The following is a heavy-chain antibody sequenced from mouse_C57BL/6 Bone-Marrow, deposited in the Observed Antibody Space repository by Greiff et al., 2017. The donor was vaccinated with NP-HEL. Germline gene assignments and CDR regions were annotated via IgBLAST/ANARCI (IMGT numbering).Heavy chain of an antibody. CDR2: IYPRSGNT. D-gene: IGHD1-1*01. Sequence: QVQLKESGAELARPGASVKLSCTASGYTFTSYGISWVKQRTGQGLEWIGEIYPRSGNTYYNEKFKGKATLTADKSSSTAYMELRSLTSEDSAVYSCARSPLYYYGSSYAYWGQGTLVTVSA. V-gene: IGHV1-81*01. CDR3: ARSPLYYYGSSYAY. CDR1: GYTFTSYG. J-gene: IGHJ3*01.